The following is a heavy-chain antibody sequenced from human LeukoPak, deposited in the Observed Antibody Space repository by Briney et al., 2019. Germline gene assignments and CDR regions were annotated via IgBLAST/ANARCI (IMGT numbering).Heavy chain of an antibody. CDR3: ARDKGTSYLSSFDY. D-gene: IGHD6-6*01. CDR1: GFTFSSYV. CDR2: ISYDGSNG. J-gene: IGHJ4*02. V-gene: IGHV3-30*04. Sequence: GGSLRLSCAASGFTFSSYVMHWVRQAPGKGLEWVAIISYDGSNGYYADSVKGRFTISRDNSKNTLYLQMRAADTAVYYCARDKGTSYLSSFDYWGQGTLVTVSS.